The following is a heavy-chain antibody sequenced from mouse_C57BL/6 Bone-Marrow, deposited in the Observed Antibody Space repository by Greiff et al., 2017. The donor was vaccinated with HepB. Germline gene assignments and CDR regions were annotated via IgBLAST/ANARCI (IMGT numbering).Heavy chain of an antibody. V-gene: IGHV14-1*01. CDR3: SRQLRLRGYAMDY. CDR1: GFNIKDYY. J-gene: IGHJ4*01. D-gene: IGHD3-2*02. CDR2: IDPEDGDT. Sequence: DVQLQESGAELVRPGASVKLSCTASGFNIKDYYIHWVKQRPEQGLEWIGRIDPEDGDTEYAPKFQGKATMTADTSSNTAYLQLSSLTSEDTAVYYCSRQLRLRGYAMDYWGQGASVTVSS.